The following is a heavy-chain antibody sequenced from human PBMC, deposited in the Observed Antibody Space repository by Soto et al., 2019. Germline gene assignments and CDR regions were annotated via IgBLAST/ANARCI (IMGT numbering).Heavy chain of an antibody. CDR3: ARDRLIATPLYCSGGSCYSHYYYYYGMDV. D-gene: IGHD2-15*01. CDR1: GGTFSSYT. J-gene: IGHJ6*02. V-gene: IGHV1-69*08. CDR2: IIPILGIA. Sequence: QVQLVQSGAEVKKPGSSVKVSCKASGGTFSSYTISWVRQAPGQGLEWMGRIIPILGIANYAQKFQGRVTITADKSTSTAYMELSSLRSEDTAVYYCARDRLIATPLYCSGGSCYSHYYYYYGMDVWGQGTTVTVSS.